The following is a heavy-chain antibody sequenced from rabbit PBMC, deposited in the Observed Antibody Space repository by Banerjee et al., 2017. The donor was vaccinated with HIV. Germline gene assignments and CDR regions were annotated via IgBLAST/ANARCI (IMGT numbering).Heavy chain of an antibody. D-gene: IGHD2-1*01. CDR3: ARDAGIGGDYWDL. CDR2: IYNGNAGGS. J-gene: IGHJ6*01. Sequence: QEQLVESGGDLVKPGASLTLTCTASGFSFNSNYWLCWVRQAPGKGLEWIGCIYNGNAGGSAYATWVNGRFNISRTSSTTVTLQMTSLTAADTATYFCARDAGIGGDYWDLWGPGTLVTVS. CDR1: GFSFNSNYW. V-gene: IGHV1S45*01.